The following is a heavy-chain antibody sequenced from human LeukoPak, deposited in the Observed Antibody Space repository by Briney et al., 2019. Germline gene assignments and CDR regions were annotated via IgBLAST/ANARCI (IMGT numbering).Heavy chain of an antibody. CDR3: ARARQQWLVMDY. D-gene: IGHD6-19*01. V-gene: IGHV4-59*01. Sequence: PSETLSLTCTVSGGSISSYYWSWIRQPPGKGLGWIGYIYYSGSTNYNPSLKSRVTISVDTSKNQFSLKLSSVTAADTAVYYCARARQQWLVMDYWGQGTLVTVSS. J-gene: IGHJ4*02. CDR1: GGSISSYY. CDR2: IYYSGST.